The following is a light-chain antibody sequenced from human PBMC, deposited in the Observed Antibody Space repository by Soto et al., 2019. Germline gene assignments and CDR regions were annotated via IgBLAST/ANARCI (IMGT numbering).Light chain of an antibody. Sequence: IQLTQSPSSLSASVGDRVTITCRVSQGISSYLAWYQQKPGKAPKLLIYAASTLQSGVPSRFSGSGSGTAFTLTISSLQPEDFATYYCQQLNSYPLTFGQGTKVEIK. CDR3: QQLNSYPLT. CDR2: AAS. J-gene: IGKJ1*01. CDR1: QGISSY. V-gene: IGKV1-9*01.